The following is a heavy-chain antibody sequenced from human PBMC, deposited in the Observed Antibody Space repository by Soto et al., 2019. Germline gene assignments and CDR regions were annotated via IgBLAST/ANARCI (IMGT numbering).Heavy chain of an antibody. CDR2: VGPAGDT. V-gene: IGHV3-13*01. J-gene: IGHJ5*02. D-gene: IGHD1-26*01. Sequence: EVQLVESGGGFVQPGGSLRLSCAASGFTFSSYDMHWVRQVIGKGLEWVAAVGPAGDTHYADSVKGRFIISRENVKNSMFLQMNSLRADDTAVYYCVRAGVVGATWIWFNPWGQGSLVTVSS. CDR1: GFTFSSYD. CDR3: VRAGVVGATWIWFNP.